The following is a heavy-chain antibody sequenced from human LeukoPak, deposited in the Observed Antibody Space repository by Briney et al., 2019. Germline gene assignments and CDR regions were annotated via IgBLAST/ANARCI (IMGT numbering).Heavy chain of an antibody. V-gene: IGHV4-61*02. CDR2: IYTTGST. J-gene: IGHJ4*02. D-gene: IGHD3-3*01. Sequence: PSQTLSLTCTVSGGSISSGSYYWSRIRQPAGKGLEWIGRIYTTGSTNYNPSLKSRVTISVDTTKNQFSLKLSSVTAADTAVYYCARVYVARSGYYGYFDYWGQGTLVTVSS. CDR1: GGSISSGSYY. CDR3: ARVYVARSGYYGYFDY.